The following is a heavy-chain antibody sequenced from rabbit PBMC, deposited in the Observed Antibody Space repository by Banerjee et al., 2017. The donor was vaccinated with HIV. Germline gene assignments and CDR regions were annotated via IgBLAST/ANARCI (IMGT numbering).Heavy chain of an antibody. J-gene: IGHJ4*01. Sequence: QEQLVESGGGLVQPEGSLTLTCTASGFSFSSSYFMCWVRQAPGKGLEWIVCIWTGSGSTYYASWAKGRFTISKTSSTTVTLEMTSLTAADTATYFCARDLPDVIGWNFGWWGPGTLVTVS. CDR2: IWTGSGST. V-gene: IGHV1S45*01. D-gene: IGHD1-1*01. CDR1: GFSFSSSYF. CDR3: ARDLPDVIGWNFGW.